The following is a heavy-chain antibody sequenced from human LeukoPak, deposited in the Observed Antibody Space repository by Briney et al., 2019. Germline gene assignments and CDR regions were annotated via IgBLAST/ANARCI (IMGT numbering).Heavy chain of an antibody. V-gene: IGHV1-18*01. J-gene: IGHJ3*02. CDR1: GYTFTSYG. CDR2: ISAYNGNT. CDR3: ASDVDFWSGYSKHAFDI. Sequence: ASVKVSCKASGYTFTSYGISWVRQAPGQGLEWMGWISAYNGNTNYAQELQGRVTMTTDTSTSTAYMELRSLRSDDTAVYYCASDVDFWSGYSKHAFDIWGQGTMVTVSS. D-gene: IGHD3-3*01.